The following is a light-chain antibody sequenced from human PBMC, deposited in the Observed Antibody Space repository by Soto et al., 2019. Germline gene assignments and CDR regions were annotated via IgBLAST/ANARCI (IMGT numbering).Light chain of an antibody. J-gene: IGKJ1*01. CDR2: DAS. CDR3: QQCDDSLRT. CDR1: QSVSSSY. V-gene: IGKV3-20*01. Sequence: EIVLTQSPGTLSLSPGERATLSCRASQSVSSSYLAWYQQKPGQAPRLLIYDASNRATGVPDRFSGSGSGTDFTLTISRLEPEDFAVYYCQQCDDSLRTFGQGTKVEIK.